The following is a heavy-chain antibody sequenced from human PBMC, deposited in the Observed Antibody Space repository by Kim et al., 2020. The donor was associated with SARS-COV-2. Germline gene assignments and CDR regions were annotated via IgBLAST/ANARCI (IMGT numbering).Heavy chain of an antibody. CDR2: IYPGDSDT. CDR3: AVQRFGETYGMDV. V-gene: IGHV5-51*01. J-gene: IGHJ6*02. CDR1: GYSFTSYW. Sequence: GESLKISCKGSGYSFTSYWIGWLRQMPGKGLEWMGIIYPGDSDTRYSPSFQGQVTISADKSISTAYLQWSSLKASDTAMYYCAVQRFGETYGMDVWGQGTTVTVSS. D-gene: IGHD3-10*01.